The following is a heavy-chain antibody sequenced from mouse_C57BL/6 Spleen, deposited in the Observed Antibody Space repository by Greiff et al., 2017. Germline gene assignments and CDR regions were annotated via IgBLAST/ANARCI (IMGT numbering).Heavy chain of an antibody. CDR3: ARPVVGDGYFDV. V-gene: IGHV1-50*01. Sequence: QVQLQQPGAELVKPGASVKLSCKASGYTFTSYWMQWVKQRPGQGLEWIGEIDPSDSYTNYNQKFKGKATLTVDPSSSTAYMQLSSLTSEDSAVYYCARPVVGDGYFDVWGTGTTVTVSS. D-gene: IGHD1-1*01. CDR1: GYTFTSYW. CDR2: IDPSDSYT. J-gene: IGHJ1*03.